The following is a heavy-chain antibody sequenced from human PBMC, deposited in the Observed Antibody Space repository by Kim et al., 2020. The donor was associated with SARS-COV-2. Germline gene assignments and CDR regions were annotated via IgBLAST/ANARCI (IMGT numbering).Heavy chain of an antibody. Sequence: GGSLRLSCAASGFTFSSYAMSWVRQAPGKGLEWVSAISGSGGSTYYADSVKGRFTISRDNSKNTLYLQMNSLRAEDTAVYYCAKEMWDHCSGGSCKRWFDFWGQGTLVTVSS. D-gene: IGHD2-15*01. V-gene: IGHV3-23*01. CDR2: ISGSGGST. CDR3: AKEMWDHCSGGSCKRWFDF. CDR1: GFTFSSYA. J-gene: IGHJ4*02.